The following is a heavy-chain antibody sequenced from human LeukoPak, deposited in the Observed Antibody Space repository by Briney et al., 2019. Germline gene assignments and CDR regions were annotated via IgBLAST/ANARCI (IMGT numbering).Heavy chain of an antibody. V-gene: IGHV3-74*01. Sequence: GGSLRLSCAASGFTFSSYWMHWVRQAPGKGLVWVSRIDTDGSDTTYADSVKGRFTISRDNAKNSLYLQMNSLRAEDTALYHCARGIRGVRTYYYYYMDVWGKGTTVTVSS. J-gene: IGHJ6*03. CDR2: IDTDGSDT. CDR3: ARGIRGVRTYYYYYMDV. D-gene: IGHD3-10*01. CDR1: GFTFSSYW.